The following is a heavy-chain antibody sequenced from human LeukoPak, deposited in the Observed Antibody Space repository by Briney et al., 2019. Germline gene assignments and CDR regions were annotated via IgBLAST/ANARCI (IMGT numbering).Heavy chain of an antibody. CDR2: IYYSGST. D-gene: IGHD5-18*01. J-gene: IGHJ4*02. V-gene: IGHV4-59*01. CDR1: GGSISSYH. CDR3: ARDKQPGDY. Sequence: SVAVSLTCTVSGGSISSYHWGWIRQPPGKGLEWIGYIYYSGSTTYNPSLKSRVTISVDMSKNQFSLKLSSVTAADTAVYYCARDKQPGDYWGQGTLVTVSS.